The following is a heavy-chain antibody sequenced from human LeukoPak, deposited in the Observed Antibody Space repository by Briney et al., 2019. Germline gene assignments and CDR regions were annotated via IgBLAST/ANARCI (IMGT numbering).Heavy chain of an antibody. Sequence: SETLSLTCTVSGYSISSGYYWGWIRQPPGKGLEWIGYIYYSGSTYYNPSLKSRVTISVDTSKNQFSLKLSSVTAADTAVYYCARELYGSGNAFDIWGQGTMVTVSS. D-gene: IGHD3-10*01. J-gene: IGHJ3*02. CDR2: IYYSGST. CDR1: GYSISSGYY. V-gene: IGHV4-38-2*02. CDR3: ARELYGSGNAFDI.